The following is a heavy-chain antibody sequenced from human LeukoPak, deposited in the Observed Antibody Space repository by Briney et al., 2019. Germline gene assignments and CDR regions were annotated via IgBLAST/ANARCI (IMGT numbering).Heavy chain of an antibody. CDR3: ARDARITIFGVVIGGFDY. CDR2: IKQDGSEK. J-gene: IGHJ4*02. V-gene: IGHV3-7*01. D-gene: IGHD3-3*01. CDR1: GFTFSSYW. Sequence: GGSLRLSCAASGFTFSSYWMSWVRQAPGKGLEWVANIKQDGSEKYYVDSVKGRFTISRDNAKDSLYLQMNSLRAEDTAVYYCARDARITIFGVVIGGFDYWGQGTLVTVSS.